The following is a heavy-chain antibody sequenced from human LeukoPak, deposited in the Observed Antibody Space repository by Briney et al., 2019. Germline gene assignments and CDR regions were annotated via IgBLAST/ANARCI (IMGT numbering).Heavy chain of an antibody. Sequence: GGSLRLSCAASGFTFSSYAMSWVRQAPGKGLEWVSAISGSGGSTYYADSVKGRFTISRDNSKNTLYLQMNSLRAEDTAVYYCAKDLDCSSTSCYKDYWDQGTLVTVSS. V-gene: IGHV3-23*01. D-gene: IGHD2-2*02. J-gene: IGHJ4*02. CDR2: ISGSGGST. CDR3: AKDLDCSSTSCYKDY. CDR1: GFTFSSYA.